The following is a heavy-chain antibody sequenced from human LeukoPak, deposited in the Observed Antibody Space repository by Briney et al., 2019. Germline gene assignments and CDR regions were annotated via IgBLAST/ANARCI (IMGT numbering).Heavy chain of an antibody. J-gene: IGHJ3*02. Sequence: ASVKVSCKASGYTFTGYSVHWVRQAPGQGLEWMGWINPNSGGTNYAQKFQGRVTMTRDTSISTAYMELSRLRSDDTAVYYCARDQGDLDAFDIWDQGTMVTVSS. CDR3: ARDQGDLDAFDI. CDR2: INPNSGGT. V-gene: IGHV1-2*02. D-gene: IGHD3-16*01. CDR1: GYTFTGYS.